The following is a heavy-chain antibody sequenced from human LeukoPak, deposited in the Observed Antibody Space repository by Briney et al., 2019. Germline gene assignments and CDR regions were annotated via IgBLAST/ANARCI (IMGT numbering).Heavy chain of an antibody. V-gene: IGHV3-23*01. Sequence: GGSLRLSCTASGFTFSSYAMSWVRQAPGKGLEWVSDISGSGDSTYYADSVKGRFTISRDNSKNTLYLQMSSLRAEDTAVYYCAKDRAVRGPMGGLPFWGQGTLVTVSS. CDR3: AKDRAVRGPMGGLPF. CDR1: GFTFSSYA. D-gene: IGHD3-10*01. J-gene: IGHJ4*02. CDR2: ISGSGDST.